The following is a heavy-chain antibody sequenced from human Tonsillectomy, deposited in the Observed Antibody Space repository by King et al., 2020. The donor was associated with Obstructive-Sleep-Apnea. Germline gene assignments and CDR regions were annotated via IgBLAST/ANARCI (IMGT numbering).Heavy chain of an antibody. J-gene: IGHJ4*02. D-gene: IGHD1-26*01. V-gene: IGHV4-59*01. CDR1: GGSIRSYY. CDR2: IFYSGST. CDR3: AGGPSRELPHDC. Sequence: QLQESGPGLVKPSETLSLTCTVSGGSIRSYYWSWIRQPPGKGLEWIGYIFYSGSTNYNPSLKSRVTISVDTSKNQFSLRLNSVTAADTAVYYCAGGPSRELPHDCWGQGTLVTVSS.